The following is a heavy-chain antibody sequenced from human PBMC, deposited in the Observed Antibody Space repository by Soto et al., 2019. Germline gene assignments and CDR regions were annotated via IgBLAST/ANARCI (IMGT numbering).Heavy chain of an antibody. V-gene: IGHV4-59*08. D-gene: IGHD3-10*01. J-gene: IGHJ5*02. Sequence: PSETLSLTCTVSGGPISSYYWSWIRQPPGKGLEWIGYIYYSGSTNYNPSLKSRVTISVDTSKNQFSLKLSSVTAADTAVYYCARQEYGSGSSSDWFDPWGQGTLVTVSS. CDR1: GGPISSYY. CDR3: ARQEYGSGSSSDWFDP. CDR2: IYYSGST.